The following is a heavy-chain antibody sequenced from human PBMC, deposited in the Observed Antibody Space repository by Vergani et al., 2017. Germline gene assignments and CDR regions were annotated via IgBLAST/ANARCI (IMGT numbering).Heavy chain of an antibody. CDR2: IYYSGST. Sequence: QVQLQESGPGLVKPSETLSLTCTVSGGSISSYYWSWIRQPPGKGLEWIGYIYYSGSTNYNPSLKSRVTISVEPSKNQFSLKLSSVTAADTAVYYCARDPGYYDSSGNAFDIWGQGTMVTVSS. V-gene: IGHV4-59*01. J-gene: IGHJ3*02. D-gene: IGHD3-22*01. CDR3: ARDPGYYDSSGNAFDI. CDR1: GGSISSYY.